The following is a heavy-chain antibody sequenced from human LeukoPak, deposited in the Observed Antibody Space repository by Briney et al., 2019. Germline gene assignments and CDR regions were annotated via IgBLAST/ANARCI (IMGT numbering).Heavy chain of an antibody. D-gene: IGHD5-12*01. CDR3: ARDKTSGYGIDY. J-gene: IGHJ4*02. CDR2: IYSGGST. CDR1: GFTVSSNF. V-gene: IGHV3-66*01. Sequence: GGTLRLSCAASGFTVSSNFMSWVRQAPGKGLEWVSVIYSGGSTYYADSVKGRFTISRDNSKNTLYLQMNSLRAEDTAVYYCARDKTSGYGIDYWGQGTLVTVSS.